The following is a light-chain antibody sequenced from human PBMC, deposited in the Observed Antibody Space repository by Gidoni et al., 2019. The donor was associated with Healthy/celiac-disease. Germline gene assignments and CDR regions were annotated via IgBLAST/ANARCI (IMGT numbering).Light chain of an antibody. J-gene: IGKJ3*01. CDR3: QQRSNWPPGVT. V-gene: IGKV3-11*01. CDR1: QSVSSF. CDR2: DAS. Sequence: IVSPQSPPTLSLSPGARATLSCRASQSVSSFLAWYQQKPGQAPRLLLYDASNGANGLPARCSGSGSGTDFTLTISSRGPEDYAVYYCQQRSNWPPGVTFGPGTKVDIK.